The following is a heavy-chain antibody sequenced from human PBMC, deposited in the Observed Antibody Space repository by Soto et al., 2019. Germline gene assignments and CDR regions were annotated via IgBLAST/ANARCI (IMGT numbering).Heavy chain of an antibody. CDR2: IYYSGST. Sequence: SETLSLTCTVSGGSISSSSYYWGWIRQPPGKGLEWIGSIYYSGSTYYNPSLKSRVTISVDTSKNQFSLKLSSVTAADTAVYYCARSTPGYSSGWYLGYYYFDYWGQGTLVTVSS. V-gene: IGHV4-39*01. CDR1: GGSISSSSYY. J-gene: IGHJ4*02. CDR3: ARSTPGYSSGWYLGYYYFDY. D-gene: IGHD6-19*01.